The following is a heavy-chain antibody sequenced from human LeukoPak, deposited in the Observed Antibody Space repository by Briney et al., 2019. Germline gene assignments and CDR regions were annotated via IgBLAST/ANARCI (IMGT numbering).Heavy chain of an antibody. J-gene: IGHJ4*02. V-gene: IGHV3-23*01. D-gene: IGHD2-2*01. CDR1: GFTFRSYA. CDR2: LSVST. CDR3: AKASPSSYCGTTSCSVNFDY. Sequence: GGSLRLSCAASGFTFRSYAMSWVRQAPGKGLEWVSSLSVSTYYADSVKGRFTISRDTSKNTLFLQMNSLRAEDTAVYYCAKASPSSYCGTTSCSVNFDYWGQGTLVTVSS.